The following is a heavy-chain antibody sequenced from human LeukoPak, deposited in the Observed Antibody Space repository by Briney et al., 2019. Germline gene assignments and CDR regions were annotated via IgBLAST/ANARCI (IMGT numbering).Heavy chain of an antibody. J-gene: IGHJ6*02. D-gene: IGHD2-15*01. CDR2: ISSSGSTI. CDR3: AREGYCSGGSCYPHYGMDV. CDR1: GFTFSDYY. Sequence: PGGSLRLSCAASGFTFSDYYMSWIRQAPGKGLEWVSYISSSGSTIYYADSVKGRFTISRHNSKNTLYLQMNSLRAEDTAVYYCAREGYCSGGSCYPHYGMDVWGQGTTVTVSS. V-gene: IGHV3-11*01.